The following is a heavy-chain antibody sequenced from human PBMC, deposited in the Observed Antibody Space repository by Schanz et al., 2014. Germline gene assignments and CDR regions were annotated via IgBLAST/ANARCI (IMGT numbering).Heavy chain of an antibody. CDR1: EFTFSTDA. V-gene: IGHV3-23*04. Sequence: EVQLVESGGGLIQPEGSLRLSCAASEFTFSTDAMSWVRQAPGKGLEWLSVISASGGDTYYADSVKGRFTISRDNSKNTLYLQMNSLRAEDTAVYYCAKVRYSSGWRGDYFDEWGQGTLVTVAS. CDR3: AKVRYSSGWRGDYFDE. D-gene: IGHD6-25*01. J-gene: IGHJ4*02. CDR2: ISASGGDT.